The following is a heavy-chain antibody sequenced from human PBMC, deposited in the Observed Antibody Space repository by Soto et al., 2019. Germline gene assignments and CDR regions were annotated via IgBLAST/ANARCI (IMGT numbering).Heavy chain of an antibody. CDR1: GYTLTELS. CDR2: FDPEDGET. Sequence: ASVKVSCKVSGYTLTELSMHWVRQAPGKGLEWMGGFDPEDGETIYAQKFQGRVTMTEDTSTDTAYMELSSLRSEDTAVYYCATDSRQWRVLDYWGQGTLVTVSS. J-gene: IGHJ4*02. CDR3: ATDSRQWRVLDY. D-gene: IGHD6-19*01. V-gene: IGHV1-24*01.